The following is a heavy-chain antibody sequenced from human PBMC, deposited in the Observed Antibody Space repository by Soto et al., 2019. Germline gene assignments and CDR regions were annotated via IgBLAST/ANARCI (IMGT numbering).Heavy chain of an antibody. V-gene: IGHV5-51*01. CDR3: ARLPPDPSTYCSSTSCEYVGPFDY. Sequence: PGESLKISCKGSGYSSTSYWIGWVRQMPGKGLEWMGIIYPGDSDTRYSPSFQGQVTISADKSISTAYLQCSSLKASDTAIYYCARLPPDPSTYCSSTSCEYVGPFDYWGQGTLVTVSS. J-gene: IGHJ4*02. D-gene: IGHD2-2*01. CDR2: IYPGDSDT. CDR1: GYSSTSYW.